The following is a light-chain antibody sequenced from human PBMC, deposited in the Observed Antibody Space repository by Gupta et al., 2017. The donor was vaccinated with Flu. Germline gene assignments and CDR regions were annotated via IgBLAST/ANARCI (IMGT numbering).Light chain of an antibody. CDR3: QQDKSYRT. V-gene: IGKV1-5*03. CDR2: WAS. CDR1: QSISSF. J-gene: IGKJ1*01. Sequence: SPSTLSASVGDRVTFTCRASQSISSFLAWYQQKPGKAPKLLIYWASTVENGVPSRFSGSGSGTEFTLTISSRQPDDFATYYCQQDKSYRTFGQGTKVEMK.